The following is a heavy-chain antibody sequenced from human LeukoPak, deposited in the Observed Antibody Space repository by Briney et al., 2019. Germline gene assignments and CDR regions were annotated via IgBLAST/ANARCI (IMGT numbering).Heavy chain of an antibody. CDR3: ARAEYQLLYRLCDP. V-gene: IGHV4-59*01. J-gene: IGHJ5*02. D-gene: IGHD2-2*02. Sequence: PWGTLCLTCTVSGGTISSYYMSWIRQPPGKGLEWIGYISYSGSTNYNPSLKSGVTISVETSKNKFSLKVSPVSAADTAVYYCARAEYQLLYRLCDPWGQGTLVTVFS. CDR1: GGTISSYY. CDR2: ISYSGST.